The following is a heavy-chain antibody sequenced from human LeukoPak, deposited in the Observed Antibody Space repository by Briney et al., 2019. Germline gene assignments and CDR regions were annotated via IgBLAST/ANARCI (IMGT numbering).Heavy chain of an antibody. J-gene: IGHJ4*02. Sequence: SETLSLTCAVYGGSFSGYFWSWIRQPPGKGLEWIGEINHSGSTNYYASLKSRVTISVDMSKNQFSLTLSSVTAADTAVYYCAAQTLGSGSYSFDYWGQGTLVTVSS. CDR3: AAQTLGSGSYSFDY. CDR2: INHSGST. D-gene: IGHD3-10*01. CDR1: GGSFSGYF. V-gene: IGHV4-34*01.